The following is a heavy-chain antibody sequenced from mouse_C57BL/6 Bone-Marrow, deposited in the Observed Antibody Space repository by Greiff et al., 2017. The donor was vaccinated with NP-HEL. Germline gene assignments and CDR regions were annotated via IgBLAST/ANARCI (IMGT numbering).Heavy chain of an antibody. Sequence: QVQLQQSGAELARPGASVKLSCKASGYTFTSYGISWVKQRTGQGLEWIGEIYPRSGNTYYNEKFKGKATLTADKSSSTAYMVLRSLTSEDSAVYFCARQERWLRRGYFDVWGTGTTVTVSS. J-gene: IGHJ1*03. CDR1: GYTFTSYG. V-gene: IGHV1-81*01. CDR3: ARQERWLRRGYFDV. D-gene: IGHD2-2*01. CDR2: IYPRSGNT.